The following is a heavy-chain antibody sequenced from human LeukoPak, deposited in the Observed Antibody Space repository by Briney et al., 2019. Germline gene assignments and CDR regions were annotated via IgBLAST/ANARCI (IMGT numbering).Heavy chain of an antibody. V-gene: IGHV1-2*02. D-gene: IGHD3-10*01. Sequence: ASVKVSCKASGYTFTGYYIHWVRQAPGQGLEWMGGLNPDTGSTNYAQKFQARVIMTRDTSINTAYMELRRLRYDDTAMYFCARESFTGSGGLNWFAPWGQGTLVTVSA. CDR1: GYTFTGYY. J-gene: IGHJ5*02. CDR2: LNPDTGST. CDR3: ARESFTGSGGLNWFAP.